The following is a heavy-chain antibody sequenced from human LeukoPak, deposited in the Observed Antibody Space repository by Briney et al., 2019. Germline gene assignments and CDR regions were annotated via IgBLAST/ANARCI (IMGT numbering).Heavy chain of an antibody. D-gene: IGHD3-9*01. V-gene: IGHV3-7*01. CDR3: ASGQFDCLL. CDR1: GFSFSNYW. J-gene: IGHJ4*02. Sequence: GGSLRLSCEASGFSFSNYWMSWVRQAPGRGLEWVANINPDGRHRRYTDPVKGRFTLSRDNARNSLYLQMNYRRVDDTAVDYCASGQFDCLLGGQGALVTVSS. CDR2: INPDGRHR.